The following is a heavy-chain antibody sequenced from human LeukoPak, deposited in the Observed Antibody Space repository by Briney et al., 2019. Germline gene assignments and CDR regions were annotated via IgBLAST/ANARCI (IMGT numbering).Heavy chain of an antibody. Sequence: GGSLRLSCAASGFTFSSYGMHWVRQAPGQGLEWMGWINPNSGGTNYAQKFQGRVTMTRDTSISTAYMELSRLRSDDTAVYYCARGDQSGEWEPTPHWGQGTLVTVSS. J-gene: IGHJ4*02. CDR2: INPNSGGT. V-gene: IGHV1-2*02. D-gene: IGHD1-26*01. CDR3: ARGDQSGEWEPTPH. CDR1: GFTFSSYG.